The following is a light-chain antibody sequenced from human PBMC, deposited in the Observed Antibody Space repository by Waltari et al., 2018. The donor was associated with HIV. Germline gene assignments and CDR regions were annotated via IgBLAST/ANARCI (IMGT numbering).Light chain of an antibody. V-gene: IGLV3-25*03. CDR1: ALTRQY. J-gene: IGLJ1*01. Sequence: SFELTQPPSVSVSPGQTARITCSGDALTRQYTYWYQQKPGQAPVVVIYKDTERPSGIPERFSGSSSGMTVTLTISGVQAEDEADYYCQSADTSGTRVFASGTKVTVL. CDR2: KDT. CDR3: QSADTSGTRV.